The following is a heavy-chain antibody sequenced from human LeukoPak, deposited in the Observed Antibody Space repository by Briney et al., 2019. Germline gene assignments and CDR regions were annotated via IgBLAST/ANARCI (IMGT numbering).Heavy chain of an antibody. CDR3: ARAYQDSSSWYMFYGMDV. Sequence: ASVKVSCKVSGYTLTELSMHWVRQAPGKGLEWMGGFDPEDGETIYAQKFQGRVTITADESTSTAYMELSSLRSEDTAVYYCARAYQDSSSWYMFYGMDVWGQGTTVTVSS. CDR1: GYTLTELS. V-gene: IGHV1-24*01. D-gene: IGHD6-13*01. CDR2: FDPEDGET. J-gene: IGHJ6*02.